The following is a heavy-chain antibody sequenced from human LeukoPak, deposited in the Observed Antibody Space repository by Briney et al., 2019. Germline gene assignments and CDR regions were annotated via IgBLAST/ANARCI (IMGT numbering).Heavy chain of an antibody. CDR1: GGSFSGYY. Sequence: SETLSLTCAVYGGSFSGYYWSWNRQPPGKGLEWIGEINHSGSTNYNPSLKSRVTISVDTSKNQFSLKLSSVTAADTAVYYCARDDSYGSGSYEDYWGQGTLVTVSS. CDR3: ARDDSYGSGSYEDY. J-gene: IGHJ4*02. CDR2: INHSGST. D-gene: IGHD3-10*01. V-gene: IGHV4-34*01.